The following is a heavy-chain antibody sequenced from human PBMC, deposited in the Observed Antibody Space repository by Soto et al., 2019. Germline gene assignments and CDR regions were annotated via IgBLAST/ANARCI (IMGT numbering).Heavy chain of an antibody. CDR2: IIPIFGTA. CDR1: GGTFSSYA. V-gene: IGHV1-69*06. CDR3: ARDRQYSGSECPGVDY. J-gene: IGHJ4*02. D-gene: IGHD1-26*01. Sequence: QVQLVQSGAEVKKPGSSVKVSCKASGGTFSSYAISWVRQAPGQGLEWMGGIIPIFGTANYAQKFQGRVTITEDNTTRTDYKELSSLRSDNTAVYYFARDRQYSGSECPGVDYWGQGTLVTVSS.